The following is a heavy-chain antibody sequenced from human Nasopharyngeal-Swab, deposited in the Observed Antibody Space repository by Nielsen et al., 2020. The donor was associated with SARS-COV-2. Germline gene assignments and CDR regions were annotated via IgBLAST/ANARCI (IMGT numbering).Heavy chain of an antibody. J-gene: IGHJ4*02. V-gene: IGHV3-30*04. CDR2: ISYDGSNK. D-gene: IGHD2-21*01. CDR3: ASRSLLSGGAFDY. CDR1: GFTFSSYA. Sequence: GESLKISCAASGFTFSSYAMHWVRQAPGKGLEWVAVISYDGSNKYYADSVKGRFTISRDNSKNTLYLQMNSLRADDTAVYYCASRSLLSGGAFDYWGQGTLVTVSS.